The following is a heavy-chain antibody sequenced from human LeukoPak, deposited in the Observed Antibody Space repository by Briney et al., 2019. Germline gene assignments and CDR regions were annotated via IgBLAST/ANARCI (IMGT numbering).Heavy chain of an antibody. CDR3: ARSAYCGGDCYYHFDY. Sequence: GGSLRLSCAASGFTFSSYAMHWVRQAPGKGLEWVTIISYDENKIHYADSVKGRFTISRDNSKNTVYLQMNSLRAEDTAVYYCARSAYCGGDCYYHFDYWGQGTLVTVSS. D-gene: IGHD2-21*02. J-gene: IGHJ4*02. CDR1: GFTFSSYA. V-gene: IGHV3-30-3*01. CDR2: ISYDENKI.